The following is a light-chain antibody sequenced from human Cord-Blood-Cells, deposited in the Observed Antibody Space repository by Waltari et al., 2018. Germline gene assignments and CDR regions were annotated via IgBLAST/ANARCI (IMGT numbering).Light chain of an antibody. J-gene: IGLJ3*02. CDR3: CSYAGSSNWV. Sequence: QSALTQPTSVPGSPGQSITISCTGTSSDVGSYNLVSWYQQHQGKAPKLMIYEGSKRPSGVSNRFSGSKSGNTASLTISGLQAEDEADYYCCSYAGSSNWVFGGGTKLTVL. CDR1: SSDVGSYNL. CDR2: EGS. V-gene: IGLV2-23*01.